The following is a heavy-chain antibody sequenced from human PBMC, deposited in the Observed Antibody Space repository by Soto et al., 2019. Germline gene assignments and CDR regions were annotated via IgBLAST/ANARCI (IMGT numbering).Heavy chain of an antibody. J-gene: IGHJ4*02. V-gene: IGHV3-48*02. CDR1: GFSFSTYS. D-gene: IGHD2-2*02. CDR3: VRISILASSQAY. CDR2: ISSSSSTI. Sequence: EVQLVESGGGLVQPGGSLRLSCTGSGFSFSTYSMNWVRQAPGKGLEWLSYISSSSSTILYADSVKGRFTISRDNGKNSVFLHMDSLRDEDTAVYYCVRISILASSQAYWGLGTMVAVSS.